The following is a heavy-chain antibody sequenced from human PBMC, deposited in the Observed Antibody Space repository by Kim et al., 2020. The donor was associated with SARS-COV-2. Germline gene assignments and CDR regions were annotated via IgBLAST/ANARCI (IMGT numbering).Heavy chain of an antibody. V-gene: IGHV4-39*01. D-gene: IGHD6-13*01. Sequence: TYYNPSLKSRVTVAVDTSKNQFSLKLSSVTAADTAVYYCAGGYSSSPPGDWGQGTLVTVSS. CDR2: T. CDR3: AGGYSSSPPGD. J-gene: IGHJ4*02.